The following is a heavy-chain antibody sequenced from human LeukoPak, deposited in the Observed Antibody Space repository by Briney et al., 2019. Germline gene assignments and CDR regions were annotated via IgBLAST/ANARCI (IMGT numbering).Heavy chain of an antibody. J-gene: IGHJ6*03. CDR3: ASAAKRSALSYYYFYMDV. CDR2: ISYDGSNK. V-gene: IGHV3-30*03. Sequence: PGGSLRLSCAASGFTFSSYGMHWVRQAPGKGLEWVAVISYDGSNKYYADSVKGRFTVSRDNSETTLYLQMNSLRAEDTAVYYCASAAKRSALSYYYFYMDVWGKGTTVTVSS. CDR1: GFTFSSYG. D-gene: IGHD2/OR15-2a*01.